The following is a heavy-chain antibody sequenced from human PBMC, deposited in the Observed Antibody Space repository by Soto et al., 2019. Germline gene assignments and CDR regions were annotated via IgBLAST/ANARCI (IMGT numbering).Heavy chain of an antibody. CDR2: INAGNGNT. CDR1: GSTFTSYA. Sequence: ASVKVSCKASGSTFTSYAMHWVRQAPGQRLEWMGWINAGNGNTKYSQKFQGRVTITRDTSASTAYMELSSLRSEDTAVYYCAADGSGSYYNFDYWGQGTLVTVSS. CDR3: AADGSGSYYNFDY. J-gene: IGHJ4*02. V-gene: IGHV1-3*01. D-gene: IGHD3-10*01.